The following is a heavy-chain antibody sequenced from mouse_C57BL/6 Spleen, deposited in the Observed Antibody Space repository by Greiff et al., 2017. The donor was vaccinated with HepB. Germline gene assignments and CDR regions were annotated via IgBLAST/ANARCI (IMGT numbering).Heavy chain of an antibody. J-gene: IGHJ4*01. CDR2: ISDGGSYT. CDR3: ARGVTMDY. CDR1: GFTFSSYA. Sequence: EVKLVESGGGLVKPGGSLKLSCAASGFTFSSYAMSWVRQTPEKRLEWVATISDGGSYTYYPDNVKGRFTISRDNAKNNLYLQMSHLKSEDTAMYYCARGVTMDYWGQGTSVTVSS. V-gene: IGHV5-4*03.